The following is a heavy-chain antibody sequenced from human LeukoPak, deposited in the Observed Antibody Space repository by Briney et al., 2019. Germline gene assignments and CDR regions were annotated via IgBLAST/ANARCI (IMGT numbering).Heavy chain of an antibody. D-gene: IGHD3-3*01. Sequence: GGSLRLSCAASGFTFSSYGMHWVRQAPGKGLEWVAVISYDGSNKYYADSVKGRFTISRDNSKNTLYLQMNSLRAEDTAVYYCAGDELPTLRFLEWPNYYYYGMDVWGQGTTVTVSS. V-gene: IGHV3-30*03. CDR1: GFTFSSYG. CDR3: AGDELPTLRFLEWPNYYYYGMDV. CDR2: ISYDGSNK. J-gene: IGHJ6*02.